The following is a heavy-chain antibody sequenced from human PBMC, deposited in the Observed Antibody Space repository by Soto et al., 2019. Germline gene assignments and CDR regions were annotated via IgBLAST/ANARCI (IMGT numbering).Heavy chain of an antibody. CDR1: GLTFSNYA. J-gene: IGHJ4*02. CDR3: AKSRYSDSSGDCYDF. D-gene: IGHD3-22*01. CDR2: IGGRATSA. V-gene: IGHV3-23*01. Sequence: EVQLLEAGGGLVQPGGSLRLSCAASGLTFSNYAMSWVRQAPGKGLEWVSGIGGRATSAYYADSVKGRFAISRDNSYNALFLQLNSLRAEDTAVYYCAKSRYSDSSGDCYDFWGQGTLVSVSS.